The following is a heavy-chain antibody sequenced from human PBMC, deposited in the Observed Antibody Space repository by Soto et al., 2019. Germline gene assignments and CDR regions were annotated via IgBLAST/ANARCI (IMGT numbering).Heavy chain of an antibody. CDR2: TSPYNGNT. CDR1: GYTFTSYG. J-gene: IGHJ6*02. Sequence: QVQLVQSGAEVKKPGASVKVSCKASGYTFTSYGISWVRQAPGQGLEWMGWTSPYNGNTNYAQKLQGRVTMTTDTSTSTAYMELRSLRSDDTAVYYCARRQWLVGGYYYGMDVWGQGTTVTVSS. V-gene: IGHV1-18*01. CDR3: ARRQWLVGGYYYGMDV. D-gene: IGHD6-19*01.